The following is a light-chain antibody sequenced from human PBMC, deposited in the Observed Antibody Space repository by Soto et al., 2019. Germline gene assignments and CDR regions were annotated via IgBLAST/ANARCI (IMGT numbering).Light chain of an antibody. CDR3: QQYHTFSIA. Sequence: DIQMTQSPSTLSASVGDSVTVTCRASQSISTWLAWYQQKPGRAPKLLIYDSSSLESGVPSRFSGSGSGTDFTLTISGLQPDDFATYYCQQYHTFSIAFGQGTRLDIK. V-gene: IGKV1-5*01. CDR1: QSISTW. CDR2: DSS. J-gene: IGKJ5*01.